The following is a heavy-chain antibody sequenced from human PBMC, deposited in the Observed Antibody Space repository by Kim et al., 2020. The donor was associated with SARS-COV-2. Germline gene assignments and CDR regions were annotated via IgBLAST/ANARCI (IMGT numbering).Heavy chain of an antibody. V-gene: IGHV3-21*01. Sequence: GGSLRLSCAASGFTFSSYSMNWVRQAPGKGLEWVSSISSSSSYIYYADSVKGRFTISRDNAKNSLYLQMNSLRAEDTAVYYCASRAAATFGYYYYGMDDWGQGTTVTVSS. CDR3: ASRAAATFGYYYYGMDD. CDR1: GFTFSSYS. D-gene: IGHD6-13*01. J-gene: IGHJ6*02. CDR2: ISSSSSYI.